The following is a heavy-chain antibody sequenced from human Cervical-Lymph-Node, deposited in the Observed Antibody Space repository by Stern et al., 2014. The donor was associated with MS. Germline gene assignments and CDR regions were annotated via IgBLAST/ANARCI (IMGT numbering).Heavy chain of an antibody. CDR3: ARAPSDYYGLDV. CDR1: GYRFSNYW. V-gene: IGHV5-51*01. J-gene: IGHJ6*02. Sequence: VQLVQSGAEVKKPGESLKISCKGSGYRFSNYWIAWVRQMPGKGLEWMWIMSPGASHLCYSPSFQGQATFSLDKSITTAYLQWSSLKASDTAIYYCARAPSDYYGLDVWGQGTTVTVSS. CDR2: MSPGASHL.